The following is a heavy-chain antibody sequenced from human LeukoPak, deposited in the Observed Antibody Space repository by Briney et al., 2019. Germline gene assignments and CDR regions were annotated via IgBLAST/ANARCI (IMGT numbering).Heavy chain of an antibody. CDR2: FDPEDGET. CDR3: ARGRYYYGSGSYNYFFDY. D-gene: IGHD3-10*01. CDR1: GYTLTELS. Sequence: ASVKVSCKVSGYTLTELSMHWVRQAPGKGLEWMGGFDPEDGETIYAQKFQGRVTMTEDTSTDTAYMELSSLRSEDTAVYYCARGRYYYGSGSYNYFFDYWGQGTLVTVSS. V-gene: IGHV1-24*01. J-gene: IGHJ4*02.